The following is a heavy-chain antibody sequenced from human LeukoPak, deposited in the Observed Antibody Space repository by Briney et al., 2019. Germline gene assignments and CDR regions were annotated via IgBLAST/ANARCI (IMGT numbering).Heavy chain of an antibody. D-gene: IGHD5-18*01. Sequence: ASVKVSCKASGYTFTGYYMHWVRQAPGQGLEWMGWINPNSGGTNYAQKFQGRVTMTRDTSISTAYMELSRLRSDDTAVYYCARGPVDTAMVPYYYYYYMDVWGKGTTVTVSS. CDR2: INPNSGGT. J-gene: IGHJ6*03. CDR3: ARGPVDTAMVPYYYYYYMDV. V-gene: IGHV1-2*02. CDR1: GYTFTGYY.